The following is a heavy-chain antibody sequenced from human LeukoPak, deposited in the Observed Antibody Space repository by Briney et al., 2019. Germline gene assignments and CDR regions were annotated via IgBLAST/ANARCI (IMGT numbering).Heavy chain of an antibody. CDR1: GGSISSYY. Sequence: SETLSLTCAVYGGSISSYYWSWIRQPAGKGLEWIGRIYTSGSTNYNPSLKSRVTMSVDTSKNQFSLKLSSETAADTAVYYCARAAGYYDSSGYYYFDYWGQGTLVTVSS. V-gene: IGHV4-59*10. D-gene: IGHD3-22*01. CDR3: ARAAGYYDSSGYYYFDY. CDR2: IYTSGST. J-gene: IGHJ4*02.